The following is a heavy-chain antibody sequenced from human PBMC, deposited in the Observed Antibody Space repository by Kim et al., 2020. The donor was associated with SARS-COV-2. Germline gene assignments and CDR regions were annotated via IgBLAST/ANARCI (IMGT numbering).Heavy chain of an antibody. J-gene: IGHJ2*01. D-gene: IGHD5-12*01. CDR3: AGSNIVDLYFDL. Sequence: SETLSLTCAVFGGSFNEYHWTWIRQSPGKGLEWIGEINHGGHTNSNPSLKSRVTISVDEADHRFSLRLDSVTAADTAVYFCAGSNIVDLYFDLWGRGTLVTVSS. V-gene: IGHV4-34*01. CDR2: INHGGHT. CDR1: GGSFNEYH.